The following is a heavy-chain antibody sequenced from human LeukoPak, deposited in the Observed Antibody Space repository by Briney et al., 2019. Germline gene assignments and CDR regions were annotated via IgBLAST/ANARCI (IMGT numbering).Heavy chain of an antibody. CDR1: GDSVASNNGA. CDR2: TYYRSKWYN. J-gene: IGHJ4*02. D-gene: IGHD6-19*01. CDR3: ARDLGTSGWYTFDY. V-gene: IGHV6-1*01. Sequence: SQTLSLTCAISGDSVASNNGAWNWIRQSPSRGLEWLGRTYYRSKWYNDYAMPMKGRISINPDTSKNQFSLQVNSVTPEDTAIYCCARDLGTSGWYTFDYWGQGTLVTVSS.